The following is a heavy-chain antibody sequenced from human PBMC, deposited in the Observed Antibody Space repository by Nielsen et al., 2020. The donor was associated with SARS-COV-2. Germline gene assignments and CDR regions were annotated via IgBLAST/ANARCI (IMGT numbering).Heavy chain of an antibody. V-gene: IGHV3-30-3*01. CDR3: ARDHFTYYYYYGMDV. CDR1: GFTFSSYA. D-gene: IGHD2/OR15-2a*01. CDR2: ISYDGSNK. J-gene: IGHJ6*02. Sequence: GESLKISCAASGFTFSSYAMHWVRQAPGKGLERVAVISYDGSNKYYADSVKGRFTISRDNSKNTLYLQMNSLRAEDTAVYYCARDHFTYYYYYGMDVWGQGTTVTVSS.